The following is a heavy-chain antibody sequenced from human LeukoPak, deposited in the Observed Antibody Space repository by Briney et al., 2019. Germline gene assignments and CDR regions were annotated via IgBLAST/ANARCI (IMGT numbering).Heavy chain of an antibody. CDR2: IYYSGAT. CDR3: ATLNTSGWYFDN. Sequence: SETLSLTCSVSGGSISNSRYYWGWLRQPPGKGLEWIGSIYYSGATNSNPSLKSRLTISVDTSKNQFSLKLGSVTAADAAVYYCATLNTSGWYFDNWGQGTPITVSS. CDR1: GGSISNSRYY. V-gene: IGHV4-39*01. D-gene: IGHD6-19*01. J-gene: IGHJ4*02.